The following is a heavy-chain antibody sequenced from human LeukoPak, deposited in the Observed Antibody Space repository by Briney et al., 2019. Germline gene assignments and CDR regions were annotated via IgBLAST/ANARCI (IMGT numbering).Heavy chain of an antibody. Sequence: GGSLRLSCAASGFTFSSYGMHWVRQAPGKGLEWVAFIRYDGSNKYYADSVKGRFTISRDNSKNTLYLQMNSLRAEDTAVYYCAKPMPASIAARRGPAGDYFDYWGQGTLVTVSS. CDR2: IRYDGSNK. J-gene: IGHJ4*02. V-gene: IGHV3-30*02. CDR1: GFTFSSYG. CDR3: AKPMPASIAARRGPAGDYFDY. D-gene: IGHD6-6*01.